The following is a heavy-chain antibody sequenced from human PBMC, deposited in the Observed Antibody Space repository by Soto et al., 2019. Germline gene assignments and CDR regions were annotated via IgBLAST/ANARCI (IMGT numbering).Heavy chain of an antibody. CDR2: IYWNDDK. J-gene: IGHJ5*02. D-gene: IGHD6-19*01. CDR3: EKSGSSGWYGWFDP. CDR1: GFSLRTSGVG. Sequence: SGPTLVHPTQTLTLTCIFSGFSLRTSGVGVGWIRQPPGKALEWLGVIYWNDDKRYSPSLKSRLTITKDTSKNQVVLTMTNMDPVDTATYECEKSGSSGWYGWFDPWGQGTLVTVSS. V-gene: IGHV2-5*01.